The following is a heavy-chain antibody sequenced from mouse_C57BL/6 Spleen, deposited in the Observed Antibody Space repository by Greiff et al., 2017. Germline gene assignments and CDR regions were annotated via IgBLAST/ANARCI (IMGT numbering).Heavy chain of an antibody. D-gene: IGHD3-2*02. Sequence: VHVKQSGPELVKPGASVKMSCKASGYTFTDYNMHWVKQSHGKSLEWIGYINPNNGGTSYNQKFKGKATLTVNKSSSTAYMELRSLTSEDSAVYYCARQLRLRYYAMDYWGQGTSVTVSS. CDR3: ARQLRLRYYAMDY. V-gene: IGHV1-22*01. J-gene: IGHJ4*01. CDR2: INPNNGGT. CDR1: GYTFTDYN.